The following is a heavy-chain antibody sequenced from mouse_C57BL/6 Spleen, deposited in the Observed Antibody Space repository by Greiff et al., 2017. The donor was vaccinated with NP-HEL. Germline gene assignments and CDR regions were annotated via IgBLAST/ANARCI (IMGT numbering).Heavy chain of an antibody. V-gene: IGHV5-9-1*02. CDR3: TREANWGHFDY. D-gene: IGHD4-1*01. J-gene: IGHJ2*01. CDR2: ISSGGDYI. CDR1: GFTFSSYA. Sequence: DVMLVESGEGLVKPGGSLKLSCAASGFTFSSYAMSWVRQTPEKRLEWVAYISSGGDYIYYADTVKGRFTISRDNARNTLYLQMSSLKSEDTAMYYCTREANWGHFDYWGQGTTLTVSS.